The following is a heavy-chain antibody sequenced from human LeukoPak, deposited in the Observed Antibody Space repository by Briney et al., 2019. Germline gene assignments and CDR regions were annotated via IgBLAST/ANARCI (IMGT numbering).Heavy chain of an antibody. J-gene: IGHJ3*02. CDR1: GFTFSSFW. V-gene: IGHV3-7*01. CDR3: ARERWLQFDAFDI. Sequence: GGSLRLSCAASGFTFSSFWMSWVRQAPGKGLEWVGNIKQDGGEKYYVDSVKGRFTISRDNSKNSLYLQMNSLRAEDTAVYCCARERWLQFDAFDIWGQGTMVTVSS. D-gene: IGHD5-24*01. CDR2: IKQDGGEK.